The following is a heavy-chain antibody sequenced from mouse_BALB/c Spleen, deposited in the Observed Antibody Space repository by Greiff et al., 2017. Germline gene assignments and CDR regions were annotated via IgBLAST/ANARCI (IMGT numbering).Heavy chain of an antibody. CDR3: ARWTDYFGYFDY. D-gene: IGHD1-1*02. CDR2: IYPGNVNT. CDR1: GYTFTSYY. Sequence: QVQLQQPGAELVKPGASVRISCKASGYTFTSYYIHWVKQRPGQGLEWIGWIYPGNVNTKYNEKFKGKATLTADKSSSTAYMQLSSLTSEDSAVYFCARWTDYFGYFDYWGQGTTLTVSS. V-gene: IGHV1S56*01. J-gene: IGHJ2*01.